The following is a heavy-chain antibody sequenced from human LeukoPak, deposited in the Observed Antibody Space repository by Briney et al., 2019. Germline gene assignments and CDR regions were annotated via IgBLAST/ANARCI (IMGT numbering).Heavy chain of an antibody. CDR3: AKELVGATPYYYYMDV. Sequence: GGSLRLSFAASGFTLSDYYMNWIRQAPGKGLEWVSYSSGSGTTINYADSVKGRFTICRDNAKNSLYLQMNSLRAEDTAVYYCAKELVGATPYYYYMDVWGKGTTVTVSS. D-gene: IGHD1-26*01. CDR1: GFTLSDYY. J-gene: IGHJ6*03. V-gene: IGHV3-11*01. CDR2: SSGSGTTI.